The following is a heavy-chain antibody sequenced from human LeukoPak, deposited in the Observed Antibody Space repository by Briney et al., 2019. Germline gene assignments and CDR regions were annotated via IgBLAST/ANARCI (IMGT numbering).Heavy chain of an antibody. CDR1: GGSFSGYY. Sequence: SETLSLTCAVYGGSFSGYYWSWIRQPPGKGLEWIGEINHSGSTNYNPSLKSRVTISLDTAKNQLSLKLSSVTAADTAVYYCARRAGYTSSWYEYWGQGTLVTVSS. J-gene: IGHJ4*02. CDR2: INHSGST. D-gene: IGHD6-13*01. CDR3: ARRAGYTSSWYEY. V-gene: IGHV4-34*01.